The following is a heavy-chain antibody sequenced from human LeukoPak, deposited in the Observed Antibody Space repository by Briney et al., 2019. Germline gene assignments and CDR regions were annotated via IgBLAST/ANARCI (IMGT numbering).Heavy chain of an antibody. V-gene: IGHV3-7*01. Sequence: GGSLRLSCAASGFTFSSYWMSWVRQAPGKGLEWVANIKQDGSEKYYVDSVKGRFTISRDNAKNSLYLQMNSLRAEDTAVYYCASSTGYFDWFALDYWGQGTLVTVSS. D-gene: IGHD3-9*01. J-gene: IGHJ4*02. CDR2: IKQDGSEK. CDR3: ASSTGYFDWFALDY. CDR1: GFTFSSYW.